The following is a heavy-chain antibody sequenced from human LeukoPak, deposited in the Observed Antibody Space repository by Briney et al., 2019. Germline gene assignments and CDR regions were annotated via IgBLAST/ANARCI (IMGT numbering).Heavy chain of an antibody. CDR1: GGSFNSYG. J-gene: IGHJ5*02. CDR3: ARDSHVLRFLEWLGGFDP. D-gene: IGHD3-3*01. Sequence: SVKVSCKASGGSFNSYGISWVRQAPGQGLEWMGRIIPILGIANYAQKFQGRVTITADKSTSTAYMELSSLRSEDTAVYYCARDSHVLRFLEWLGGFDPWGQGTLVTVSS. CDR2: IIPILGIA. V-gene: IGHV1-69*04.